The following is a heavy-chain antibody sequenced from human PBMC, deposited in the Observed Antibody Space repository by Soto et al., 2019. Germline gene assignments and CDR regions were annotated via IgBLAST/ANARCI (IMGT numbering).Heavy chain of an antibody. D-gene: IGHD3-22*01. V-gene: IGHV5-51*01. J-gene: IGHJ4*02. CDR3: ARHGRLAYDSSGYNPRGSIDY. CDR2: IYPGDSDT. Sequence: PGESLKISCKGSGYSFTSYLIGWVRQMPGKGLEWMGIIYPGDSDTRYSPSFQGQVTISADKSISTAYLQWSSLKASDTAMYYCARHGRLAYDSSGYNPRGSIDYWGQGTLVTVSS. CDR1: GYSFTSYL.